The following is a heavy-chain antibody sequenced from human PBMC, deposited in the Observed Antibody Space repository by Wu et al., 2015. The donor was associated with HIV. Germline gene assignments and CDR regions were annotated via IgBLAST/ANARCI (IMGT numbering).Heavy chain of an antibody. Sequence: QVHLVQFGGEVKKPGSSVKVSCKASGVALTSFAFSWVRQAPGQGLEWMGRIVPILGITNYAQIFQGRFTMTADRFTNTAYMELSSLRSDDTAVYYCATERTVAITHFDSWDQGTLVTVSS. CDR2: IVPILGIT. V-gene: IGHV1-69*04. CDR1: GVALTSFA. J-gene: IGHJ4*02. CDR3: ATERTVAITHFDS. D-gene: IGHD5-12*01.